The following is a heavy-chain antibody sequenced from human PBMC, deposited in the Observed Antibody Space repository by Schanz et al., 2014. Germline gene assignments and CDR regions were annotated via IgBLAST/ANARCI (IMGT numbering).Heavy chain of an antibody. Sequence: QVQLVQSGAEVRKPGASVKVFCKASGYTFTTYYFYWVRQAPGQGLEWMGIINPIGGSTTYAQKFQGRVTMTRDASTSTVYMELSGLTSDDTAVYYCAREKGHGYSGFSWGQGTLLAVSS. D-gene: IGHD5-12*01. CDR1: GYTFTTYY. J-gene: IGHJ5*02. CDR2: INPIGGST. V-gene: IGHV1-46*01. CDR3: AREKGHGYSGFS.